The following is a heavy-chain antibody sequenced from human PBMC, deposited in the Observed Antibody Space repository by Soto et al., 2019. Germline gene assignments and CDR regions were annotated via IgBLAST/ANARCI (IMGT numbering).Heavy chain of an antibody. J-gene: IGHJ6*03. D-gene: IGHD6-19*01. CDR1: GFTFGDYA. V-gene: IGHV3-49*03. CDR2: IRSKAYGGTT. Sequence: GGSLRLSCTASGFTFGDYAMSWFRQAPGKGLEWVGFIRSKAYGGTTEYAASVKGRFTISRDDSKSIAYLQMNGLKTEDTAVYYCTRGIAVVYYYYYYMDVWGKGTTVTVSS. CDR3: TRGIAVVYYYYYYMDV.